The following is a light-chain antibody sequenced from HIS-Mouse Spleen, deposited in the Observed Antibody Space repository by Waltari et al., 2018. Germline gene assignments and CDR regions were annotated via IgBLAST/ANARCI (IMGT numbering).Light chain of an antibody. J-gene: IGLJ2*01. CDR3: YSTDSSGNHRV. CDR1: ALPKKY. CDR2: EDS. V-gene: IGLV3-10*01. Sequence: SYELTQPPSVSVSPGQTARITCTGDALPKKYASLYQQKSGQAPVLVIYEDSKRPYGMPERFSGSSSGTMATLTISGAQVEDEADYYCYSTDSSGNHRVFGGGTKLTVL.